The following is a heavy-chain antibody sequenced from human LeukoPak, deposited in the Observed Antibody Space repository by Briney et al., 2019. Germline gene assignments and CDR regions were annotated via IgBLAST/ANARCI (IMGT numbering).Heavy chain of an antibody. V-gene: IGHV1-2*02. Sequence: ASVKVSCKASGYTFTGYYMHWVRQAPGHGLEWVGWISPNGGGTSYAQKFQDRVTMTRDTSISTAYMELSRLRSDDTAVYFCARPYGDYTDYFFDYWGQGTLVTVSS. D-gene: IGHD4-17*01. CDR3: ARPYGDYTDYFFDY. J-gene: IGHJ4*02. CDR1: GYTFTGYY. CDR2: ISPNGGGT.